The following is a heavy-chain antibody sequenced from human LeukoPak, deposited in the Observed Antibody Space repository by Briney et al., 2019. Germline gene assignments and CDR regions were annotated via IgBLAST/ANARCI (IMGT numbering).Heavy chain of an antibody. V-gene: IGHV4-39*01. CDR3: ARHDSYYDSSGTARRWFDP. D-gene: IGHD3-22*01. Sequence: SETLSLTCTVSGGSISSSSYYWGWIRQPPGKGLEWIGSIYYSGSTYYNPSLKSRVTISVDTSKNLFSLKLSSVTAADTAVYYCARHDSYYDSSGTARRWFDPWGQGTLVTVSS. J-gene: IGHJ5*02. CDR2: IYYSGST. CDR1: GGSISSSSYY.